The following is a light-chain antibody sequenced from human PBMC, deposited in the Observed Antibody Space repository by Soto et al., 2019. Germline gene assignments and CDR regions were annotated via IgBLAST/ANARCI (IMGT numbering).Light chain of an antibody. CDR1: SSDVGSYNL. V-gene: IGLV2-23*01. J-gene: IGLJ1*01. CDR2: EGS. Sequence: QSGLTQPASVSGSPGQSITISCTGTSSDVGSYNLVSWYQQHPGKDPKLILYEGSKRPSGVSYRFSGSKSGNTASLTISGLQAEDEADYYCCSYAGTSTYVCGSGTKLTVL. CDR3: CSYAGTSTYV.